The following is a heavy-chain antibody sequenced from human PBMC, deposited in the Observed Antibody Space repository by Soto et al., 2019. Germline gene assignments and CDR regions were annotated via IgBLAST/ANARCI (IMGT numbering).Heavy chain of an antibody. V-gene: IGHV4-34*01. CDR2: INHSGST. J-gene: IGHJ5*02. CDR3: ARGSFYWFDP. Sequence: WVRQMPGKGLEWIGEINHSGSTNYNPSLKSRVTISVDTSKNQFSLKLSSVTAADTAVYYCARGSFYWFDPWGQGTLVTVSS.